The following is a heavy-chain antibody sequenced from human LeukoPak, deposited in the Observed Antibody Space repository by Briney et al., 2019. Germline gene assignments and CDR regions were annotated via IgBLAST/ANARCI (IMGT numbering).Heavy chain of an antibody. V-gene: IGHV3-11*01. D-gene: IGHD2-21*01. J-gene: IGHJ3*02. CDR3: ARDPISDATGDAFDI. CDR2: ISSSGSTI. Sequence: GGSLRLSCAASGFTFSDYYMSWIRQAPGKGLEWVSYISSSGSTIYYADSVKGRFTISRDNAKNSLYLQMNSLRAEDTAVYYCARDPISDATGDAFDIWGQGTMVTVSS. CDR1: GFTFSDYY.